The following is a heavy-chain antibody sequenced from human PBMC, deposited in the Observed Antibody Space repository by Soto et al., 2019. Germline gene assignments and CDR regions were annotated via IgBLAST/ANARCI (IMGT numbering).Heavy chain of an antibody. J-gene: IGHJ4*02. D-gene: IGHD2-15*01. CDR2: VSIGGST. CDR3: AKRRGAGGHFDY. V-gene: IGHV3-23*01. Sequence: DVQLLESGGGLVQPEGSLRLSCAASGFTVSSYAMGWVRQGPGKGMEWVAVVSIGGSTHYADSVRGRFTISRDNSKNTLSLQRNSLTAADTAVYFCAKRRGAGGHFDYWGQGALVTVSS. CDR1: GFTVSSYA.